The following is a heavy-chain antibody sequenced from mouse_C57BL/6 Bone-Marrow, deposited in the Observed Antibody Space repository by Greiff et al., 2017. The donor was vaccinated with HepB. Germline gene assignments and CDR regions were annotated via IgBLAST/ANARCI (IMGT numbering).Heavy chain of an antibody. D-gene: IGHD2-1*01. J-gene: IGHJ3*01. CDR3: TRPVYYGNYPAWFAY. CDR1: GFTFSDAW. Sequence: EVHLVESGGGLVQPGGSMKLSCAASGFTFSDAWMDWVRQSPEKGLEWVAEIRNKANNHATYYAESVKGRFTISRDDSKSSVYLQMNSLRAEDTGIYYCTRPVYYGNYPAWFAYWGQGTLVTVSA. CDR2: IRNKANNHAT. V-gene: IGHV6-6*01.